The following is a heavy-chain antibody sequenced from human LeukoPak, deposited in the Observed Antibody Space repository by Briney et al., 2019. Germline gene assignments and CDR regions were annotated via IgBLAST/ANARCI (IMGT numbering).Heavy chain of an antibody. CDR2: ISAYNGNT. J-gene: IGHJ4*02. Sequence: ASVKVSCKASGYTFTSYGISWVRQAPGQGLEWMGWISAYNGNTNYAQKLQGRVTITRNTSISTAYMELSSLRSEDTAVYYCARDMVRGVNDYWGQGTLVTVSS. CDR1: GYTFTSYG. D-gene: IGHD3-10*01. CDR3: ARDMVRGVNDY. V-gene: IGHV1-18*01.